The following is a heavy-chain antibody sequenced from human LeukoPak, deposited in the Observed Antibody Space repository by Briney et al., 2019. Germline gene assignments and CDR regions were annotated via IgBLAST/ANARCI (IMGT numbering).Heavy chain of an antibody. V-gene: IGHV3-23*01. Sequence: PGGSLRLSCAASGFTFSSYGMIWVRQAPGKGLEWGSGISGSGGSTYLADSVKGRFTISRDNSKNTLYLEMNSLRADDTAVYYCAKDRPTVYSSSWLHFLDSWGQGTLVTVSS. CDR2: ISGSGGST. CDR3: AKDRPTVYSSSWLHFLDS. D-gene: IGHD6-13*01. J-gene: IGHJ4*02. CDR1: GFTFSSYG.